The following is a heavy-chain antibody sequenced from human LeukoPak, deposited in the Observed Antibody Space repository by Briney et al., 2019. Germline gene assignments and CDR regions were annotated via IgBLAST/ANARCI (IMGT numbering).Heavy chain of an antibody. CDR2: LRYDGSNK. D-gene: IGHD1-7*01. V-gene: IGHV3-30*02. J-gene: IGHJ6*03. CDR1: GFTFSSYS. CDR3: AKDGQLELPLNYYYYYMDV. Sequence: PGGSLRLSCAASGFTFSSYSMNWVRQAPGKGLEWVAFLRYDGSNKYYADSVKGRFTISRDNSKNTLYLQMNSLRAEDTAVYYCAKDGQLELPLNYYYYYMDVWGKGTTVTVSS.